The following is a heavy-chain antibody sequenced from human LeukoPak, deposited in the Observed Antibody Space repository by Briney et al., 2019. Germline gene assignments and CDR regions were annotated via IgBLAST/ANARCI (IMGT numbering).Heavy chain of an antibody. J-gene: IGHJ6*03. CDR1: GFTFSSYN. V-gene: IGHV3-21*01. CDR3: ARDPYNGNYGDSYYYFMDA. Sequence: GGSLRLSCAASGFTFSSYNMNWVRQTPGKGLEWVSSITSSSMYIYYADSVKGRFTISRDNAKNSLSLQMNSLRAEDTAVYYCARDPYNGNYGDSYYYFMDAWGKGTTVTISS. D-gene: IGHD1-26*01. CDR2: ITSSSMYI.